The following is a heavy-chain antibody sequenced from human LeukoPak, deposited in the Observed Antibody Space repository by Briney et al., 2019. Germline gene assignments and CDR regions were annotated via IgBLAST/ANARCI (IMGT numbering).Heavy chain of an antibody. CDR3: AKAQGYVSSSSDY. CDR2: ISSSSSYI. Sequence: PGGSLRLSCAASGFTFSSYSMNWVRQAPGKGLEWVSSISSSSSYIYYADSVKGRFTISRDNSKNTLYLQMNSLRAEDTAVYYCAKAQGYVSSSSDYWGQGALVTVSS. CDR1: GFTFSSYS. D-gene: IGHD6-6*01. J-gene: IGHJ4*02. V-gene: IGHV3-21*01.